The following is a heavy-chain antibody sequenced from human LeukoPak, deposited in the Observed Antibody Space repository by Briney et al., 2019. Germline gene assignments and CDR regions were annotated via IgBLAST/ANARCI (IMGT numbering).Heavy chain of an antibody. CDR2: IYSGGST. V-gene: IGHV3-66*01. CDR1: GFTVSSNY. CDR3: ARDRIRGDSYYYYMDV. J-gene: IGHJ6*03. D-gene: IGHD3-10*01. Sequence: PGGSLRLSCAASGFTVSSNYMSWVRQAPGKGLEWVSVIYSGGSTYYVDSVKGRFTISRDNSKNTLYLQMNSLRAEDTAVYYCARDRIRGDSYYYYMDVWGKGTTVTISS.